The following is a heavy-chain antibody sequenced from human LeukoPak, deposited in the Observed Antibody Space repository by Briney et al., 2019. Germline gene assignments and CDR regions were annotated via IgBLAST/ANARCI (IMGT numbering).Heavy chain of an antibody. D-gene: IGHD6-13*01. CDR2: IYYSGST. J-gene: IGHJ3*02. V-gene: IGHV4-59*01. Sequence: SETQSLTCTVSGGSISSYYWSWIRQPPGKGLEWIGYIYYSGSTNYNPSLKSRVTISVDTSKNQFSLKLSSVTAADTAVYYCASSSWAGAFDIWGQGTMVTVSS. CDR3: ASSSWAGAFDI. CDR1: GGSISSYY.